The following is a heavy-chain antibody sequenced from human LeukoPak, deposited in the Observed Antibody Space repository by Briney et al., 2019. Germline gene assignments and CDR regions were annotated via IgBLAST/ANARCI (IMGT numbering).Heavy chain of an antibody. J-gene: IGHJ6*03. CDR3: ARVASAGYYYYYMDV. CDR2: ISDSSRTI. V-gene: IGHV3-48*01. D-gene: IGHD2-15*01. CDR1: GFTFSSYA. Sequence: PGGSLRLSCAASGFTFSSYAMSWVRQAPGKGLEWISYISDSSRTIYYADSVKGRFTISRDNAKNSLYLQMNSLRAEDTAVYYCARVASAGYYYYYMDVWGKGTTVTVSS.